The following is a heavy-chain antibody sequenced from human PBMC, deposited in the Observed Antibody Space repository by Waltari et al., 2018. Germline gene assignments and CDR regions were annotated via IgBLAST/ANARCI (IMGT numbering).Heavy chain of an antibody. CDR1: GGPISSSNW. CDR3: ARWRAGIAVADYYFDY. D-gene: IGHD6-19*01. CDR2: IYHSGST. Sequence: QVQLQESGPGLVKPSGTLSLTCAVAGGPISSSNWWSWVRQPPGKGLEWIGGIYHSGSTNYNPSLKSRVTISVDKSKNQFSLKLSSVTAADTAVYYCARWRAGIAVADYYFDYWGQGTLVTVSS. V-gene: IGHV4-4*02. J-gene: IGHJ4*02.